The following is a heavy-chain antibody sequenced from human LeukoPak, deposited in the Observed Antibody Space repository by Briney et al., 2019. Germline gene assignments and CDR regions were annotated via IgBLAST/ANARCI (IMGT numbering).Heavy chain of an antibody. CDR1: GFTFSSYG. Sequence: GGSLRLSCAASGFTFSSYGMHWVRQAPGKGLEWVAFIRYDGSNKYYADSVKGRFTISRDNSKNTLYLQMNSLRAEDTAVYYCAKARHIDYYDSSGYYPTDYWGQGTLVTVS. CDR3: AKARHIDYYDSSGYYPTDY. V-gene: IGHV3-30*02. J-gene: IGHJ4*02. D-gene: IGHD3-22*01. CDR2: IRYDGSNK.